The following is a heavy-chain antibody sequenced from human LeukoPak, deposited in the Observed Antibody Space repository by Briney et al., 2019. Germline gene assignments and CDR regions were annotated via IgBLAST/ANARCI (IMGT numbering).Heavy chain of an antibody. V-gene: IGHV3-48*01. Sequence: GGSLRLSCAASGFTFSSYNMNWVRQAPGKGLEWVSYISSSGSTIYYADSVKGRFTISRDNAKNSLYLQLNSLRPEDTAVYYCARERSDYYYYYMDVWGKGTTVTISS. CDR3: ARERSDYYYYYMDV. CDR2: ISSSGSTI. CDR1: GFTFSSYN. J-gene: IGHJ6*03.